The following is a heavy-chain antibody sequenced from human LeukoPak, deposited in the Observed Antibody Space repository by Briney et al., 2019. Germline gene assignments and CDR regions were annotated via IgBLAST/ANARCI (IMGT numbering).Heavy chain of an antibody. D-gene: IGHD3-22*01. V-gene: IGHV6-1*01. CDR2: TYFRFKWYS. CDR3: ARDRDTGGYFRETPYWYSDL. J-gene: IGHJ2*01. CDR1: GDSVSTNTAA. Sequence: SQTLSLTCAISGDSVSTNTAAWSWIRQSPSRGLEWLGRTYFRFKWYSDYAVSVKSRITINSDTSKNQFSLQLNSVAPEDTAVYFCARDRDTGGYFRETPYWYSDLWGRGTLVTVSS.